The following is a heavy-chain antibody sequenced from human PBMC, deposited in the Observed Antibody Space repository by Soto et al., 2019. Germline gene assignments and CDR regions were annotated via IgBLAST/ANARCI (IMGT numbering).Heavy chain of an antibody. Sequence: TSETLSLTCNVSGGSISSYDWSWIRQPPEKGLEWIGYISYSGSTNYNPSLSSRVTISADTSKNQFSLRLSSVTAADTAMYYCARVRVAVAGLDYWGQGSLVTVSS. V-gene: IGHV4-59*01. J-gene: IGHJ4*02. CDR1: GGSISSYD. D-gene: IGHD6-19*01. CDR3: ARVRVAVAGLDY. CDR2: ISYSGST.